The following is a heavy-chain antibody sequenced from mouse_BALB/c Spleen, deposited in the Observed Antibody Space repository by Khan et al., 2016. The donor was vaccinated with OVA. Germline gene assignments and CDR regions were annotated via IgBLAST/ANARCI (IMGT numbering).Heavy chain of an antibody. J-gene: IGHJ3*01. V-gene: IGHV3-2*02. CDR2: INYSGGT. CDR3: ARWFTY. CDR1: GYSITSDYA. Sequence: VQLKESGPGLVKPSQSLSLTCNVTGYSITSDYAWNWIRQFPGNKLEWMGYINYSGGTSYLPSLKSRISITRDTSKNQFFLQLNSVTTEDSATYYCARWFTYWGQGTLVTVS.